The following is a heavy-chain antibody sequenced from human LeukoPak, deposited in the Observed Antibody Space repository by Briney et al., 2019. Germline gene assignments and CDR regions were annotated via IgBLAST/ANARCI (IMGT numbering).Heavy chain of an antibody. CDR2: IVVGSGNT. J-gene: IGHJ4*02. CDR3: AAGWVCSGGSCYYYFDY. Sequence: GTSVKVSCKASGFTFPSSPMQWVRQARGQRLAWIGWIVVGSGNTNYAQKVQERVTITRDMSTSTAYMELSSLRSEDTAVYYCAAGWVCSGGSCYYYFDYWGQGTLVTVSS. CDR1: GFTFPSSP. V-gene: IGHV1-58*02. D-gene: IGHD2-15*01.